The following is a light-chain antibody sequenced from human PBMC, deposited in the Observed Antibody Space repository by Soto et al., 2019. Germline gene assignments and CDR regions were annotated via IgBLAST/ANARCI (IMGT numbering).Light chain of an antibody. V-gene: IGKV1-39*01. CDR1: QGISTY. CDR3: QQSCSITWT. Sequence: DIQMTQSPSSLSASVGDRVTITCRASQGISTYLNWYQQKPGKAPKLLIYAASSLQSGVPSRFSGSGSETDFTLTISSLQPEDFATYSCQQSCSITWTFGQGTKVDIK. J-gene: IGKJ1*01. CDR2: AAS.